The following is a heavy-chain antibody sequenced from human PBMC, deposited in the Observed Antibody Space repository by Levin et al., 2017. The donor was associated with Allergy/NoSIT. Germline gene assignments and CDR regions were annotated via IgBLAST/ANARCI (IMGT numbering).Heavy chain of an antibody. CDR1: GGSLSGYY. J-gene: IGHJ6*02. D-gene: IGHD3-3*01. Sequence: GSLRLSCAVSGGSLSGYYWTWIRQTPGKGLEWLGEINHSGNTNYNPSLTSRVTISVDTSKNHFSLRLNSVTAADTAIYFCARIAKRDYTNFYNGMDVWGQGTTVTVSS. CDR2: INHSGNT. CDR3: ARIAKRDYTNFYNGMDV. V-gene: IGHV4-34*01.